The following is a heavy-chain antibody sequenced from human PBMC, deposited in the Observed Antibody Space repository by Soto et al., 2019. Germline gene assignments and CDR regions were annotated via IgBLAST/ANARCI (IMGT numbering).Heavy chain of an antibody. D-gene: IGHD5-18*01. V-gene: IGHV3-23*01. J-gene: IGHJ4*02. CDR3: AKVLGNSYVQQYFDY. CDR2: ISYSGGAT. Sequence: GSLRLSCVASGFIFSHYAMSWVRQAPGKGLEWVSTISYSGGATYYADSVRGRFTISRENSKNTLYLQMNSLTGEDTAVYYCAKVLGNSYVQQYFDYWGQGTLVTVSS. CDR1: GFIFSHYA.